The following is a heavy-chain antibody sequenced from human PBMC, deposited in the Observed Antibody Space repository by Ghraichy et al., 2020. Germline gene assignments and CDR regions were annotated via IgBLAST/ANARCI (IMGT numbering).Heavy chain of an antibody. Sequence: SETLSLTCSVSGDFITSYYWGWIRQPAGKGLEWIGRFYSSESTDYNPTLKSRVTMSMDTPNNQFSLKLTSVTAADTAVYYCAREAFNNYGSGSYYNNPFDLWGQGILVTVSS. CDR1: GDFITSYY. J-gene: IGHJ4*02. CDR3: AREAFNNYGSGSYYNNPFDL. CDR2: FYSSEST. V-gene: IGHV4-4*07. D-gene: IGHD3-10*01.